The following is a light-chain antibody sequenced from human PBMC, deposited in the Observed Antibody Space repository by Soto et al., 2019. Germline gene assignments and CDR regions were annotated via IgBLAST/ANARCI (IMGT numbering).Light chain of an antibody. V-gene: IGLV4-69*01. Sequence: QPVLTQSPSASASLGASVKLTCTLSSGHSNYAIDWHQQQPEKGPRYLMKLNRDGSHSKGDGIPNRFSGSSSGAERYLTISSLQSEDEADYYCQTWGTGIVIFGGGTKLTVL. CDR2: LNRDGSH. CDR3: QTWGTGIVI. J-gene: IGLJ2*01. CDR1: SGHSNYA.